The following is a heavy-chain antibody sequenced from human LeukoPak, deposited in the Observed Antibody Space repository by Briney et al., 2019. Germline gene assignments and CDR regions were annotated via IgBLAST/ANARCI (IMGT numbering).Heavy chain of an antibody. CDR2: IWYDGSNK. Sequence: PGGSLRLSCAAYGFTFSSYGMHWVRQAPGKGLEWVAVIWYDGSNKYYADSGKGRFTISRDNSKTTLYLQMDSLRGEAPAVYYCAKDLRIGYSAHFDYWGQGALVTVSS. CDR1: GFTFSSYG. D-gene: IGHD2-21*01. CDR3: AKDLRIGYSAHFDY. J-gene: IGHJ4*02. V-gene: IGHV3-33*06.